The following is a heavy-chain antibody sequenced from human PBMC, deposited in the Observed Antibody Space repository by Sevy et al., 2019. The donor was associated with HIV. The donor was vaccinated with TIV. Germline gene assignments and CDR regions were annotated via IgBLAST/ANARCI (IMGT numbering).Heavy chain of an antibody. V-gene: IGHV2-70*01. J-gene: IGHJ4*02. CDR3: ARTGGSSTSCYYYFDY. Sequence: FSRSGPTLVKPTQTLTLTCTFSGFSLSTSGMCVSWIRQPPGKALEWLALIDWDDDKYYSTSLKTRLTISKDTCKNQVVLTMTNMDPVDTATYCWARTGGSSTSCYYYFDYWGQGTLVTVSS. CDR2: IDWDDDK. D-gene: IGHD2-2*01. CDR1: GFSLSTSGMC.